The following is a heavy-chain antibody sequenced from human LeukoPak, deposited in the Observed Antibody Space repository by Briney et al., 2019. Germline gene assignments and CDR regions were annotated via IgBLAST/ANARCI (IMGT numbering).Heavy chain of an antibody. CDR1: GGSISSYY. J-gene: IGHJ4*02. CDR2: IHYSGST. CDR3: ARLRSGGSWVDY. D-gene: IGHD2-15*01. V-gene: IGHV4-59*08. Sequence: SETLSLTCTVSGGSISSYYWSWIRQPPGKGLEWIGYIHYSGSTNYNPSLKSRVTISVDTSKNQFSLKLSSVTAADTAVYYCARLRSGGSWVDYWGQGTLVTVSS.